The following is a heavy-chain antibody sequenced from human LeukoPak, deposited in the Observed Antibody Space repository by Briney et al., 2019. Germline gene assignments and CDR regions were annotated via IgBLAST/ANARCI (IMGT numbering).Heavy chain of an antibody. D-gene: IGHD1-1*01. V-gene: IGHV1-69-2*01. Sequence: GASVKVSCKASGYTFTDYYMHWVQQAPGKGLEWMGRVDPEDGETIYAEKFQGRVTITADTSTDTAYMELRSLRSDDTAVYYCARQQLEWATIRNVGYYQYYYMDVWGKGTTVTVSS. CDR2: VDPEDGET. J-gene: IGHJ6*03. CDR3: ARQQLEWATIRNVGYYQYYYMDV. CDR1: GYTFTDYY.